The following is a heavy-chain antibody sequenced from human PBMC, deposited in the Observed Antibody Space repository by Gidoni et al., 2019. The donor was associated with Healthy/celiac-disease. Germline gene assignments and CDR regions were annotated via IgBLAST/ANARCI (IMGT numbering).Heavy chain of an antibody. CDR2: IIPIFGTA. CDR3: ARDGRYYDSSGPADY. J-gene: IGHJ4*02. CDR1: VGTFSSYA. Sequence: QVQLVQSGAEVHKPGSSVKVSCKASVGTFSSYAISWVRQAPGQGIEWMGGIIPIFGTANDEQKVQGRVTITADESTSKAYRELSSLRSEDTAVYYCARDGRYYDSSGPADYWGQGTLVTVSS. D-gene: IGHD3-22*01. V-gene: IGHV1-69*01.